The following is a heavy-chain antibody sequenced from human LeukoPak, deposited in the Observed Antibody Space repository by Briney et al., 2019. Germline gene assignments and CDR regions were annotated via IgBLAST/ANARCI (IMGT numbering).Heavy chain of an antibody. D-gene: IGHD3-10*01. J-gene: IGHJ4*02. CDR2: INPNSGGT. V-gene: IGHV1-2*04. CDR3: ATLGGSGSFDY. CDR1: GYTFTGYY. Sequence: EASVKVSCKASGYTFTGYYMHWVRQAPGQGLEWMGWINPNSGGTNYAQKFQSWVTMTRDTSISTAYMELSRLRSDDTAVYYCATLGGSGSFDYWGQGTLVTVSS.